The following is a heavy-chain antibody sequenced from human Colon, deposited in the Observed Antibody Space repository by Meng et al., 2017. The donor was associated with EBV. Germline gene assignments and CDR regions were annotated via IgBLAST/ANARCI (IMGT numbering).Heavy chain of an antibody. V-gene: IGHV4-30-4*01. J-gene: IGHJ4*02. CDR1: GGPIHRGYYY. CDR3: ARNYYFDY. Sequence: QVSGPGLGKPSPPLPLPCTVLGGPIHRGYYYRSWIRQPPGKGLEWIGYIYYTGSTHYNPFLKSRVNITMDTSQNQFSLRLSSVTAADTAVYYCARNYYFDYWGQGTLVTVSS. CDR2: IYYTGST.